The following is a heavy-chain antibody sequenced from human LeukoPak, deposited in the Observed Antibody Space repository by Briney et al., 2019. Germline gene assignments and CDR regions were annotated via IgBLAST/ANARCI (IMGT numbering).Heavy chain of an antibody. Sequence: PSETRSLTWTVAGVSISSYYWSWIRQPAGEGLEWIGSIYTSGSTNYNPSLKSRVTMSVDTSKNQFSLKLSSVTAADTAVYYCARGQGTVTTHWGQGTLVTVSS. CDR1: GVSISSYY. D-gene: IGHD4-17*01. CDR2: IYTSGST. V-gene: IGHV4-4*07. J-gene: IGHJ4*02. CDR3: ARGQGTVTTH.